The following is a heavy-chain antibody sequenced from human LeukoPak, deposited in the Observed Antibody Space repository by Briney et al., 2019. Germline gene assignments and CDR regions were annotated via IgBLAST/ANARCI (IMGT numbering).Heavy chain of an antibody. CDR1: GFTFSYYS. Sequence: GGSLRLACAASGFTFSYYSMNWVRQAPGRGLEWVSCISSSSSLIFYSDSVRGRFTISGDNAKNLLYLHMNSLRVEDTAVYYCAKVDRGDYSSSPVPYYNYYMNVWGKGTTVTVSS. CDR3: AKVDRGDYSSSPVPYYNYYMNV. D-gene: IGHD6-13*01. CDR2: ISSSSSLI. J-gene: IGHJ6*03. V-gene: IGHV3-21*01.